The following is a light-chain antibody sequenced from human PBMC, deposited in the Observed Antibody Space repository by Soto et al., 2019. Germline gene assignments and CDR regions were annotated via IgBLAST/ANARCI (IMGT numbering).Light chain of an antibody. CDR3: QQLFDSPIT. J-gene: IGKJ5*01. CDR2: AAS. CDR1: QVISTS. Sequence: DIQLTQSPSFLSPSILEIFTITFRASQVISTSLAWYQVKPGKAPKLLIYAASTLESGVPSRFSATVSGTEFSLTITSLQPEDFATYYCQQLFDSPITFGQGTRLEIK. V-gene: IGKV1-9*01.